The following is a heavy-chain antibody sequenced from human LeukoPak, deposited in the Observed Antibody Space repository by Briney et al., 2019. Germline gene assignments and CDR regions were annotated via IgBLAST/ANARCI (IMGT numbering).Heavy chain of an antibody. V-gene: IGHV3-74*01. D-gene: IGHD6-6*01. CDR2: INNDGVST. J-gene: IGHJ4*02. CDR3: ARVRKQLLGFDY. Sequence: GGSLRLSCATSGFTLSSYWMHWVRQVPGKGLEWLSRINNDGVSTSYADSVKGRFTISRDNSKNTLYLQMNSLRAEDTAVYYCARVRKQLLGFDYWGQGTLVTVSS. CDR1: GFTLSSYW.